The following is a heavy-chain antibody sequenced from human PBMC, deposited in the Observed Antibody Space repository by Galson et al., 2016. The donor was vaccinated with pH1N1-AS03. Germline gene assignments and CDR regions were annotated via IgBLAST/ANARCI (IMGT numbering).Heavy chain of an antibody. Sequence: SVKVSCKASGGSFSTYAITWVRQAPGQGLEWMGGIIPVFGTTSFAQKFQDRVTITADESTTTAYMELRSLRSDDTAVYCCARPASDSSVYSVFDFWGQGTLVTVSS. V-gene: IGHV1-69*01. J-gene: IGHJ4*02. D-gene: IGHD3-22*01. CDR3: ARPASDSSVYSVFDF. CDR1: GGSFSTYA. CDR2: IIPVFGTT.